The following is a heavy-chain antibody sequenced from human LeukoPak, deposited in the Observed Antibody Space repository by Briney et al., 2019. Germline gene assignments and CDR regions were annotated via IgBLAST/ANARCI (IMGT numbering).Heavy chain of an antibody. Sequence: SETLSLTCTVSGGSISSYYWNWIRQPAGKGLERIGRIYTSGSTKYNSSLKSRVTMSVDTSRNQFSLKMSSVTAADTAVYYCASGLNYYYGMDVWGQGTTVTVSS. CDR3: ASGLNYYYGMDV. CDR1: GGSISSYY. V-gene: IGHV4-4*07. CDR2: IYTSGST. J-gene: IGHJ6*02.